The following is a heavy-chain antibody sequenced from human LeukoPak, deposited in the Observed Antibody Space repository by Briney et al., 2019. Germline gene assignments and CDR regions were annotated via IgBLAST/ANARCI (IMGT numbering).Heavy chain of an antibody. Sequence: KPSETLSLTCTVSGGSISSSSYYWGWIRQPPGKGLEWIGSIYYSGSTYYNPSLKSRVTISVDTSKNQFSLKLSSVTAADTAVYYCARRSRYCSSTSCYRGAFDIWGQGTMVTVSS. V-gene: IGHV4-39*01. CDR2: IYYSGST. CDR1: GGSISSSSYY. D-gene: IGHD2-2*02. J-gene: IGHJ3*02. CDR3: ARRSRYCSSTSCYRGAFDI.